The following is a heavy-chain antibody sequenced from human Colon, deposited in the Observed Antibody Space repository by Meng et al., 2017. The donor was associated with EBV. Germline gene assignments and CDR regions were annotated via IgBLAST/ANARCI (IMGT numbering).Heavy chain of an antibody. V-gene: IGHV4-31*02. CDR2: IYYSGST. CDR3: ASLYGDSSVWYLDL. CDR1: GGSTSSGNHY. D-gene: IGHD4-17*01. Sequence: SGPGLVSPPQTLSFTAMVFGGSTSSGNHYWSWIRQHPGKGLEYIGYIYYSGSTYYNPSLKSRVIISVDTSKNQFSLRLNSVTAADTAVYYCASLYGDSSVWYLDLWGRGTLVTVSS. J-gene: IGHJ2*01.